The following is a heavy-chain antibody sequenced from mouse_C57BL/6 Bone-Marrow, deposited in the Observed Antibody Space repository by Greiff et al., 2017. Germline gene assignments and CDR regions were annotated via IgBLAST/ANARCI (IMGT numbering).Heavy chain of an antibody. Sequence: QVQLKESGAEVVRPGASVKLSCKASGYTFTDHYINWVKQRPGQGLEWIARIYPGSGNTYYNEKFKGKATLTAEKSSNTAYMQLSSLTSEDSAVYFCARDDGYFCEYWGQGTTLTVSS. CDR2: IYPGSGNT. CDR1: GYTFTDHY. J-gene: IGHJ2*01. D-gene: IGHD2-3*01. V-gene: IGHV1-76*01. CDR3: ARDDGYFCEY.